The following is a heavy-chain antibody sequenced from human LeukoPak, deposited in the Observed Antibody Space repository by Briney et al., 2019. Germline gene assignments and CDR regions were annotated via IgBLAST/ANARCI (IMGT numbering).Heavy chain of an antibody. Sequence: SETLSLTCTVSGGSISSYYWSWIRQPPGKGLEWIGYIYYSGSTNYNPSLKSRVTISVDTSKNQFSLKMTSVTAADTAVYYCARFHPNWGLDYWGQGILVTVSS. CDR3: ARFHPNWGLDY. CDR2: IYYSGST. D-gene: IGHD7-27*01. CDR1: GGSISSYY. V-gene: IGHV4-59*01. J-gene: IGHJ4*02.